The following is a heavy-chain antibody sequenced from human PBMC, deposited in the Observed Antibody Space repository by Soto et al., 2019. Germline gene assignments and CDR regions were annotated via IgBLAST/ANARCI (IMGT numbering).Heavy chain of an antibody. CDR1: GFTFSTYG. J-gene: IGHJ6*01. D-gene: IGHD6-13*01. Sequence: GVSLRLSCAASGFTFSTYGMHWVRQAPGKGLEWVAVIWYDGSKIYYADSVKGRFTISRDNSKSTLYLQMNSLRAEDTAVYYCARPLEQHQLGFGMDVWGQGSPVTVSS. CDR3: ARPLEQHQLGFGMDV. V-gene: IGHV3-33*01. CDR2: IWYDGSKI.